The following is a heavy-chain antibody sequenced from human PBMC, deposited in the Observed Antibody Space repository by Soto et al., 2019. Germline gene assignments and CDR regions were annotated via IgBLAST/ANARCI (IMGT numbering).Heavy chain of an antibody. V-gene: IGHV1-3*01. D-gene: IGHD3-10*01. Sequence: ASVKVSCKASGYTFTSYAMHWVRQAPGQRLEWMGWINAGNGNTKYSQKFQGRVTITRDTSASTAYMELSSLRSEDTAVYYCARGEGTMVRGVIINFDYWGQGTLVTVSS. J-gene: IGHJ4*02. CDR1: GYTFTSYA. CDR3: ARGEGTMVRGVIINFDY. CDR2: INAGNGNT.